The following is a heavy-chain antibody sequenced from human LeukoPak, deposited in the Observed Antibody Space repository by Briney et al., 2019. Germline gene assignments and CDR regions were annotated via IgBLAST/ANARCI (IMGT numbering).Heavy chain of an antibody. CDR1: GFTFSGCA. J-gene: IGHJ4*02. CDR2: ISGDGAKT. CDR3: ARRVQPNAGPLDS. D-gene: IGHD3-10*01. V-gene: IGHV3-23*01. Sequence: HAGRSLRLSCAASGFTFSGCALSWVRQAPGKGLEWVAGISGDGAKTYYADSVKARFTISRDNSKNTLFLQMDRLRAKDTAVYYCARRVQPNAGPLDSWGQGTLASVS.